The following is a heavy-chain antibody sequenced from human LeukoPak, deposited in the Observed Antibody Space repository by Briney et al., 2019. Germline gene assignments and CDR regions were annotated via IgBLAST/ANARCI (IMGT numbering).Heavy chain of an antibody. CDR2: NNGDGSTT. D-gene: IGHD2-15*01. CDR1: AFSLSDYG. CDR3: ARDPRNVGLAP. Sequence: GGCLRPSCVASAFSLSDYGMYWVRQAPGKGLMYILRNNGDGSTTNYADVVKGRFTMSRDNVKNTLYLQMNSLRVEDTAVYYCARDPRNVGLAPWGQGTLVTVSS. J-gene: IGHJ5*02. V-gene: IGHV3-74*01.